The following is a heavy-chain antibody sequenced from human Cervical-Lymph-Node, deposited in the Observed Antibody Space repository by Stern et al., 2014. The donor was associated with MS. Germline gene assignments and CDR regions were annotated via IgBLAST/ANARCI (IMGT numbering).Heavy chain of an antibody. J-gene: IGHJ4*02. CDR3: ARSYGSGSYYDY. CDR1: GGSISSSTYY. Sequence: QVQLQESGPGLVKPSETLSLTCTVSGGSISSSTYYWGWIRQPPGKGLEWIGSIYYTGGTYNNPPLTSRLTIPVDTPKTKFSLKRSSVTAADTAVYYCARSYGSGSYYDYWGQGTLVTVSS. V-gene: IGHV4-39*01. CDR2: IYYTGGT. D-gene: IGHD3-10*01.